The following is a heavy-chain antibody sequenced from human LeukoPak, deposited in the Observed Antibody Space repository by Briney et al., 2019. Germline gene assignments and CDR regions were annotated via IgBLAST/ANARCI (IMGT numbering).Heavy chain of an antibody. CDR1: GYSFTTYW. CDR3: ATSGYYYGHFQY. V-gene: IGHV5-51*01. D-gene: IGHD3-22*01. J-gene: IGHJ1*01. CDR2: IYTGDSDT. Sequence: GESLEISCKGSGYSFTTYWIAWVRQMPGKGLEWMGSIYTGDSDTRYSPSFQGQATVSADKSIGTAYLQWSSLKASDTAIYYCATSGYYYGHFQYWGQGTLVTVSS.